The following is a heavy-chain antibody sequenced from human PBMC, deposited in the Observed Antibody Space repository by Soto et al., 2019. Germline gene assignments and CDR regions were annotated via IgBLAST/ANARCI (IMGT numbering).Heavy chain of an antibody. V-gene: IGHV1-18*01. Sequence: QVQLVQSGAEVKKPGASVKVSCKASGYTFTSYGISWVRQAPGQGLEWMGWISAYNGNTNYAQKLQGRVTMTTDTSTSTAYMELTSLRSDDTAVYYCARGKIAAGSQGDYYYYGMDVWGQGTTVTVTS. D-gene: IGHD6-13*01. CDR2: ISAYNGNT. CDR1: GYTFTSYG. J-gene: IGHJ6*02. CDR3: ARGKIAAGSQGDYYYYGMDV.